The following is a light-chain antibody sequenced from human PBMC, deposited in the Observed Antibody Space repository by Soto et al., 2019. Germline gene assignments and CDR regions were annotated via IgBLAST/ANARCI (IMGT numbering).Light chain of an antibody. J-gene: IGLJ2*01. CDR3: SSYADTNNLV. V-gene: IGLV2-14*03. Sequence: QSVLTQPASVSGSPGQSITISCSGTSSDIGAYEYVSWYQQHPGKPPKLMIYNINNRPSGVSYRFSGSKSGNTASLTISRLQTEDEADYYCSSYADTNNLVFGGGTKLTVL. CDR2: NIN. CDR1: SSDIGAYEY.